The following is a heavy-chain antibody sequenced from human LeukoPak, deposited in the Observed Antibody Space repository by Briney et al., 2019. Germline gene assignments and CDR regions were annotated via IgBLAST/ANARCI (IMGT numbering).Heavy chain of an antibody. Sequence: GGSLRLSCAASRFTFSSYGTHWVRQAPGKGLEWVAFIRYDGSNKYYADSVKGRFTISRDNSKNTLYLQMNSLRAEDTAVYYCAKDLYGEVRGVSDYWGQGTLVTVSS. CDR1: RFTFSSYG. CDR2: IRYDGSNK. D-gene: IGHD3-10*01. CDR3: AKDLYGEVRGVSDY. V-gene: IGHV3-30*02. J-gene: IGHJ4*02.